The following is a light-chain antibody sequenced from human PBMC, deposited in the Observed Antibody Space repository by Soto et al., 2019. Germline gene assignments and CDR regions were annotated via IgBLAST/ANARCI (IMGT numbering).Light chain of an antibody. CDR3: SSYTGGNPSYV. Sequence: QSVLTQPASVAGSPGQSISISGTGTSSDVGGDGYVCWYQQHPGKAPKLIIYEVTIRPSGVSDRFSGSKSGNTASLTVSGLQAEDEADYYCSSYTGGNPSYVFGTGTKVTV. CDR1: SSDVGGDGY. J-gene: IGLJ1*01. V-gene: IGLV2-14*01. CDR2: EVT.